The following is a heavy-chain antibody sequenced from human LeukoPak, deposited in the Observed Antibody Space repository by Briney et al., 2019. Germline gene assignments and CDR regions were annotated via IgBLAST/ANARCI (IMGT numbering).Heavy chain of an antibody. CDR1: GYTLTELS. J-gene: IGHJ5*02. CDR3: ATRHSYGQTRWFDP. Sequence: ASVKVSCKVSGYTLTELSMHWVRQAPGKGLEWMGGFDPEDGETIYAQKFQGRVTMTEDTSTDTAYMELSSLRSEDTAVYYCATRHSYGQTRWFDPWGQGTLVTVSS. D-gene: IGHD5-18*01. CDR2: FDPEDGET. V-gene: IGHV1-24*01.